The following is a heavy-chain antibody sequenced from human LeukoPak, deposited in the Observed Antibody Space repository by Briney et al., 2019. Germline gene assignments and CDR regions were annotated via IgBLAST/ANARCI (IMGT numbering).Heavy chain of an antibody. CDR2: ISSSGSTI. Sequence: GGSLRLSCAASGFTFSSYEMNWVRQAPGKGLEWVSYISSSGSTIYYADSVKGRFTISRDNAKNSLYLQMNSLRAEDTAAYYCARKMRILTGRDYWGQGTPVTVSS. CDR3: ARKMRILTGRDY. V-gene: IGHV3-48*03. D-gene: IGHD3-9*01. CDR1: GFTFSSYE. J-gene: IGHJ4*02.